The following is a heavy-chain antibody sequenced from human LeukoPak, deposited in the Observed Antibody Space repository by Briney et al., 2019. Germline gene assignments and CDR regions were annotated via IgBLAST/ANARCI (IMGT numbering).Heavy chain of an antibody. CDR3: AIIAGPRGITMIVVQDY. CDR2: INPNSGGT. D-gene: IGHD3-22*01. V-gene: IGHV1-2*02. Sequence: ASVKVSCKASGYTFTGYYMHWVRQAPGQGLEWMGWINPNSGGTNYAQKFQGRVTMTRDTSISTAYMELSRLRSEDTAVYYCAIIAGPRGITMIVVQDYWGQGTLVTVSS. CDR1: GYTFTGYY. J-gene: IGHJ4*02.